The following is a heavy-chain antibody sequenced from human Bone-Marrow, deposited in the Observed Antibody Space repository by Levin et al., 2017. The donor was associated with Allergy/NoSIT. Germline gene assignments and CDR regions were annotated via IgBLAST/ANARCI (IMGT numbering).Heavy chain of an antibody. CDR3: ARDCPHLSYSSTWYYYDGMDV. D-gene: IGHD6-13*01. V-gene: IGHV3-21*04. J-gene: IGHJ6*02. Sequence: SFRGSGFDFNTHDMNWVRQAPGQGLEWVSSISGNSHYVYYADSVQGRFSISRDNSKNSLFLHMNSLRVEDTAVYYCARDCPHLSYSSTWYYYDGMDVWGQGTTVTVSS. CDR2: ISGNSHYV. CDR1: GFDFNTHD.